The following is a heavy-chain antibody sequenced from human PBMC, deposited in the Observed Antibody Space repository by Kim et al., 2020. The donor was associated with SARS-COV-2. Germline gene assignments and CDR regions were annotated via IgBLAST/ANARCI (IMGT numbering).Heavy chain of an antibody. CDR1: GGSFSGYY. CDR2: INHSVST. Sequence: SETLSLTCAVYGGSFSGYYWSWIRQPPGKGLEWIGEINHSVSTNYNPSLKSRVTISVDTSKNQFSLKLSSVTAADTAVYYCARGFVLRYFDWLSGWFDPWGQGTRVTVSS. J-gene: IGHJ5*02. V-gene: IGHV4-34*01. CDR3: ARGFVLRYFDWLSGWFDP. D-gene: IGHD3-9*01.